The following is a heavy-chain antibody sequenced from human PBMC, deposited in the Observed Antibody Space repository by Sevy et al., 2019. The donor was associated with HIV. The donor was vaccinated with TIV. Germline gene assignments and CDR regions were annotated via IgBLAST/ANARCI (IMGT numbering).Heavy chain of an antibody. V-gene: IGHV1-69*13. Sequence: ASVKVSCKASGGTFSSYAISWVRQAPGQGLEWMGGIIPIFGTANYAQKFQDRVTITADESTSTAYMELSSLRSEDTAVYYCARATYYYGSGSEFDYWGQGTLVTVSS. D-gene: IGHD3-10*01. CDR1: GGTFSSYA. CDR2: IIPIFGTA. CDR3: ARATYYYGSGSEFDY. J-gene: IGHJ4*02.